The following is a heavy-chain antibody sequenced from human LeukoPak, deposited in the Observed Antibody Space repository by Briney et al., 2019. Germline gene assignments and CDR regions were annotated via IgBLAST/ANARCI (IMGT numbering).Heavy chain of an antibody. J-gene: IGHJ4*02. CDR3: AREVGRSGCAH. V-gene: IGHV3-53*01. CDR2: MSDAGTK. CDR1: GFSVRNNY. D-gene: IGHD3-3*01. Sequence: GVSLRLSRVASGFSVRNNYMRGVGQAPGKGLEWVSVMSDAGTKYYAHPVKRRFTVTRDNSKNTLYLQKHSPRAEDTAVDYCAREVGRSGCAHWGQGAVVTVSS.